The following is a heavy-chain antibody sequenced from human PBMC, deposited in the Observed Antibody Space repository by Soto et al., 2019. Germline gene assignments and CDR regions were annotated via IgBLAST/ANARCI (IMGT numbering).Heavy chain of an antibody. D-gene: IGHD6-19*01. J-gene: IGHJ4*02. CDR1: GGSIRSRDW. CDR3: ARHGYDSGWYHFDY. V-gene: IGHV4-4*02. CDR2: ISHSGDT. Sequence: VQLQESGPGLVKPSETLSLTCVVSGGSIRSRDWWSWVRQTPGKGLEWIGEISHSGDTNYNPSLKSRVIISVDKSKNQFSLQLTSVTAADTAVYYCARHGYDSGWYHFDYWGQGILVTVSS.